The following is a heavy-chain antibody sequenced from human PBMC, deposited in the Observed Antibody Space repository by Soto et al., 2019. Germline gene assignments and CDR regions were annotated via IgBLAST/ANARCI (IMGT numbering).Heavy chain of an antibody. J-gene: IGHJ4*02. V-gene: IGHV3-30*18. Sequence: VQLVESGGGVVQPGRSLRLSCAASGFTFSSYGMHWVRQAPGKGLEWVAVISDDGSNKYYADSVTGRFTISRDNSNNTLYLKMISLRAEDADVYYCAKVMIVVVITTSPFDYLGQGTLVTVSS. CDR3: AKVMIVVVITTSPFDY. CDR2: ISDDGSNK. CDR1: GFTFSSYG. D-gene: IGHD3-22*01.